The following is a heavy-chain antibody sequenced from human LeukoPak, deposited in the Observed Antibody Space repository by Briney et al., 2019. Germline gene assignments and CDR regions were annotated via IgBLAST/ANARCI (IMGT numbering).Heavy chain of an antibody. J-gene: IGHJ3*02. D-gene: IGHD4-17*01. CDR1: GFTFSTYS. V-gene: IGHV3-21*01. CDR3: ARGRTVTNYFDI. Sequence: GGSLRLSCAASGFTFSTYSMNWVRQAPGKGLEWVSSISSSSSYIYYADSLKGRFTISRDNAKNSLYLQMNSLRAEDTAVYYCARGRTVTNYFDIWGQGTLVTVSS. CDR2: ISSSSSYI.